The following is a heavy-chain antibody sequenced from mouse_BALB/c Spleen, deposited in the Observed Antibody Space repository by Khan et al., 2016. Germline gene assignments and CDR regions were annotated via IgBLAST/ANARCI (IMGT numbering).Heavy chain of an antibody. CDR3: ARLGYYGRIAY. CDR1: GFDCSRYW. V-gene: IGHV4-1*02. CDR2: SNPDSSTI. J-gene: IGHJ3*01. D-gene: IGHD1-1*01. Sequence: EVKLLESGGGLVQPGGSLKLSCAASGFDCSRYWMSWVRQAPGKGLEWIGESNPDSSTINYTPSLKDKFIISRDNAKNTLYLQMSKVRSEDTALYYCARLGYYGRIAYWGQGTLVTVSA.